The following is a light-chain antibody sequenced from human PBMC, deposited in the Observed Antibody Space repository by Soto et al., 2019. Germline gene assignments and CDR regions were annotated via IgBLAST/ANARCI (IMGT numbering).Light chain of an antibody. CDR2: DAS. CDR3: QQRSNWPQIT. V-gene: IGKV3-11*01. CDR1: QSVSKY. Sequence: EIVLTQSPATLSLSPGERATLSCRASQSVSKYLAWYQQKPGQAPRLLIHDASNRATGSPARFSVSWSGTDFTLTSSGLEPEDFGVYYCQQRSNWPQITFGGGTKVEIK. J-gene: IGKJ4*02.